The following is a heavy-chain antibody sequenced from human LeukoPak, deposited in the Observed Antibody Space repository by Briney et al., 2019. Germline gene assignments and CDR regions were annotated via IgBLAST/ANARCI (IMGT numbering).Heavy chain of an antibody. J-gene: IGHJ4*02. D-gene: IGHD6-6*01. CDR2: ISYDGNNK. Sequence: PGRSLRLSCAASGSTFSSYAMYWVRQAPGKGLEWVAVISYDGNNKYYADSVKGRFTISRDDSKNTLSLQMNSLRAEDTAVYYCARGAPERISSSTNYYFDYWGQGTLVTVSS. CDR1: GSTFSSYA. CDR3: ARGAPERISSSTNYYFDY. V-gene: IGHV3-30-3*01.